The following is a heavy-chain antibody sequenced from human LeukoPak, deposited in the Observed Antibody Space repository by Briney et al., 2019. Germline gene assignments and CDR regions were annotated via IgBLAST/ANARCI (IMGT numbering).Heavy chain of an antibody. CDR3: AELGITMIGGV. V-gene: IGHV3-48*04. D-gene: IGHD3-10*02. J-gene: IGHJ6*04. Sequence: GGSMRLSCAASGFTFNTYSMNWVRQAPGKGLEWVSYISSSGSTIYYADSVKGRFTISRDNAKNSLYLQMNSLRAEDTAVYYCAELGITMIGGVWGKGTTVTISS. CDR1: GFTFNTYS. CDR2: ISSSGSTI.